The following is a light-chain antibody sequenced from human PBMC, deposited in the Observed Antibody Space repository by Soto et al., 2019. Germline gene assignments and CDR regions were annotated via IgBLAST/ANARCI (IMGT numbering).Light chain of an antibody. CDR3: QQRSNWLIT. CDR2: DAS. V-gene: IGKV3-11*01. J-gene: IGKJ5*01. Sequence: EIVLTQSPATLSLSPRERATRSCRASQSVSSYLAWYQQKPGQAPRLLIYDASNRATGIPARFSGSGSGTDFTLTITSLDPEDFAVYYCQQRSNWLITFGQGTRLEIK. CDR1: QSVSSY.